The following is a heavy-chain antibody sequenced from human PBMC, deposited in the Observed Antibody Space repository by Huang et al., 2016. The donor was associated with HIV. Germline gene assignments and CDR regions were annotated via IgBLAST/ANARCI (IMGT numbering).Heavy chain of an antibody. CDR2: IIPIFGTT. Sequence: QVQLVQSGAEVKKPGSSVKVSCKASGGTFSSYAISWVRQAAGQGLEWMGGIIPIFGTTNYAQKFQGRVTITADESTSTAYMELSSLRSEDTAVYYCARARGYYDSSVSYYFDYWGQGTLVTVSS. CDR1: GGTFSSYA. V-gene: IGHV1-69*13. D-gene: IGHD3-22*01. CDR3: ARARGYYDSSVSYYFDY. J-gene: IGHJ4*02.